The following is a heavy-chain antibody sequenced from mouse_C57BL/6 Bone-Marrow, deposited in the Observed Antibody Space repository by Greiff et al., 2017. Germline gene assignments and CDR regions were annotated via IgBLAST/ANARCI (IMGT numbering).Heavy chain of an antibody. CDR3: ARRGYDYYYDY. J-gene: IGHJ2*01. Sequence: VQLQQSGAELAKPGASVKLSCKASGYTFTSYWMHWVKQRPGQGLEWIGYINPSSGYTKYNQKFKDKATFTADKSSSTAYMQLSSLTYEDSSVYYCARRGYDYYYDYWGQGTTLTGSS. CDR1: GYTFTSYW. CDR2: INPSSGYT. V-gene: IGHV1-7*01. D-gene: IGHD2-4*01.